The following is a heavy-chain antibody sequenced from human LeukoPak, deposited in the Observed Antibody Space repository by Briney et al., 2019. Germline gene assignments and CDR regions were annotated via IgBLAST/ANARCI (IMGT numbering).Heavy chain of an antibody. CDR2: ISSSSSTI. J-gene: IGHJ3*02. Sequence: PGGSLRLSCAASGFTFSSYSMNWVRQAPGKGLEGVSYISSSSSTIYYADSVKGRFTISRDNAKNSLYLQMNSLRAEDTAVYYCAGDPGGTDAFDIWGQGTMVTVSS. D-gene: IGHD3-16*01. CDR1: GFTFSSYS. CDR3: AGDPGGTDAFDI. V-gene: IGHV3-48*01.